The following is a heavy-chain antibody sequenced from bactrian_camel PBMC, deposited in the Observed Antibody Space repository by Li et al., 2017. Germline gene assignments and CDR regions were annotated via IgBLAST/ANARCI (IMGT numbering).Heavy chain of an antibody. V-gene: IGHV3S40*01. Sequence: SGYTHARSYMAWFRQVPGKQREGVAAIYRGGRSTYYPDSVKGRFAISRHNGENAVRLRMSDLSPRDTAVYFCAVDRPIRLVAPIVTFRKIQNCGDTDDLYWGQGTQVTVS. CDR3: AVDRPIRLVAPIVTFRKIQNCGDTDDLY. J-gene: IGHJ4*01. D-gene: IGHD7*01. CDR1: GYTHARSY. CDR2: IYRGGRST.